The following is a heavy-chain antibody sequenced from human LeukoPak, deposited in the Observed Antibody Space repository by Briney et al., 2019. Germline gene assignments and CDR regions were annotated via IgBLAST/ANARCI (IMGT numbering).Heavy chain of an antibody. V-gene: IGHV1-69*13. CDR2: IIPIFGTA. D-gene: IGHD3-22*01. J-gene: IGHJ1*01. CDR1: GGTFSSYA. Sequence: SVKVSCKASGGTFSSYAISWVQQAPGQGLEWMGGIIPIFGTANYAQKFQGRVTITADESTSTAYMELSSLRSEDTAVCYCASAYYYDSSGYSPAYFQHWGQGTLVTVSS. CDR3: ASAYYYDSSGYSPAYFQH.